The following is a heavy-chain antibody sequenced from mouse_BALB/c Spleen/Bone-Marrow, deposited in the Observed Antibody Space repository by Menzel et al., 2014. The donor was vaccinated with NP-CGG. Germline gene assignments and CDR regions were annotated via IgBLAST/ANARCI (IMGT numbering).Heavy chain of an antibody. CDR3: ASPRQHGLPYNFDN. V-gene: IGHV1-14*01. CDR1: GYTFTSYV. Sequence: VQLKQSGPELVKPGASAKMSCKASGYTFTSYVMHWVKQKPGQGLEWIGYINPYNDGTKYNEKFKGKATLTSDKSSSTAYMELSSLTSEDSAVYYCASPRQHGLPYNFDNWGQGTPPT. CDR2: INPYNDGT. D-gene: IGHD3-2*01. J-gene: IGHJ2*01.